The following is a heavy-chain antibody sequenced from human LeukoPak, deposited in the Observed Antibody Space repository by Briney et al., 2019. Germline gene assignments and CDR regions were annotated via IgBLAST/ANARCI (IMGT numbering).Heavy chain of an antibody. Sequence: GGSLRLSCAASGFSFSTYGIHWVRQAPGKGLEWVAVMWYDGSKDHYADSVKGRFTTSRDTSKNTLYLQMNNLRAEDTAVYYCAKDRETYEYTFDYWGQGTLVTVSS. CDR1: GFSFSTYG. J-gene: IGHJ4*02. CDR2: MWYDGSKD. D-gene: IGHD6-6*01. CDR3: AKDRETYEYTFDY. V-gene: IGHV3-33*06.